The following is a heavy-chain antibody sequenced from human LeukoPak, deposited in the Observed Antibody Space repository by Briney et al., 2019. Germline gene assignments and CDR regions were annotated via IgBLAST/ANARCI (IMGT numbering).Heavy chain of an antibody. V-gene: IGHV1-2*02. CDR2: INPNSGGT. D-gene: IGHD6-13*01. Sequence: GASVKVSCKASGYTFTGYYMHWVQQAPGQGLEWMGWINPNSGGTNYAQKFQGRVTMTRDTSISTAYMELSRLRSDDTAVYYCARILIAAAGTDYWGQGTLVTVSS. CDR3: ARILIAAAGTDY. CDR1: GYTFTGYY. J-gene: IGHJ4*02.